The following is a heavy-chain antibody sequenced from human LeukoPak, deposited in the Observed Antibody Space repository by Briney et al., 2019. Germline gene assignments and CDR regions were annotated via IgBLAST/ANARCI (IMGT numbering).Heavy chain of an antibody. CDR3: ARHEDWRSADL. J-gene: IGHJ3*01. Sequence: PSETLSLTCPVSGGSISSGSYWAWIRQPPGRGLEWIGTIYYSGRTFYNPSLKSRVTISVDTSKNQFPLKLSSVTAADTAVYYCARHEDWRSADLWGQGTMVTVSS. D-gene: IGHD2-8*02. CDR1: GGSISSGSY. CDR2: IYYSGRT. V-gene: IGHV4-39*01.